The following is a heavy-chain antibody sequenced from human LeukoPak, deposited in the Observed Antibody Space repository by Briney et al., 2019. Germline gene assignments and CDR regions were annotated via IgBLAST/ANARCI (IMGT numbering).Heavy chain of an antibody. D-gene: IGHD3-22*01. CDR2: IYTSGST. V-gene: IGHV4-61*02. CDR1: GGSISSSSYY. Sequence: SETLSLTCTVSGGSISSSSYYWSWLRQPAGKGLEWIGRIYTSGSTNYNPSLESRVTISVDTSKNQFSLKLSSVTAADTAVYHCAREGHDYYDSGAYYTYYFDYWGQGTLVTVSS. CDR3: AREGHDYYDSGAYYTYYFDY. J-gene: IGHJ4*02.